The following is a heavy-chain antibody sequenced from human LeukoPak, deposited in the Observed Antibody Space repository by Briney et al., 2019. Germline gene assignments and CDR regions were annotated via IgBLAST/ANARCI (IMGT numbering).Heavy chain of an antibody. J-gene: IGHJ6*02. Sequence: ASVKVSCKASGYTFTSYYMHWVRQAPGQGLEWMGIINPSGGSTSYTQKFQGRVTMTRDTSTSTVYMELSSLRSEDTAVYYCAREGFPPKISDFWSGLGPYYYYGMDVWGQGTTVTVSS. V-gene: IGHV1-46*01. CDR1: GYTFTSYY. CDR2: INPSGGST. CDR3: AREGFPPKISDFWSGLGPYYYYGMDV. D-gene: IGHD3-3*01.